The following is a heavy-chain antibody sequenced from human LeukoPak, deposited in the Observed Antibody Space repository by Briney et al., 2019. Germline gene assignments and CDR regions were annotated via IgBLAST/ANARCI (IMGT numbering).Heavy chain of an antibody. V-gene: IGHV3-74*01. Sequence: GGSLRLSCAASGFTFSNYWMHWVRQAPGKGLVWVSRINSDGSNTNYADSVKGRFTISRDNAKNTLYLQMNSLGVEDTAVYYCARDLHWGASDYWGQGTLVTVSS. CDR2: INSDGSNT. D-gene: IGHD1-26*01. CDR3: ARDLHWGASDY. CDR1: GFTFSNYW. J-gene: IGHJ4*02.